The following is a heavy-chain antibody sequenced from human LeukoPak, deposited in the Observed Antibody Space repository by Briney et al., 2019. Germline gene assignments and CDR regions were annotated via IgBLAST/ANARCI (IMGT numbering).Heavy chain of an antibody. CDR1: GFTFSSYG. CDR2: ISYDGSNK. CDR3: AKDGAYLGSLYYFDY. D-gene: IGHD7-27*01. J-gene: IGHJ4*02. V-gene: IGHV3-30*18. Sequence: GGSLRLSCAASGFTFSSYGMHWVRQAPGKGLEWVAIISYDGSNKYYADSVKGRFTISRDNSKNTLYLQMNSLRAEDTAVYYCAKDGAYLGSLYYFDYWGQGTLVTVSS.